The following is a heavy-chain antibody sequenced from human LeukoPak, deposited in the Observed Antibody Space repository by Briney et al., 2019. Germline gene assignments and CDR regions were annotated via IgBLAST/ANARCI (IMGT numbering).Heavy chain of an antibody. Sequence: GGSLRLSCAASGFTFSSYGMHWVRQAPGKGLEWVAVIWYDGSNKYYADSVKGRFTISRDNSKNTLYLQMNSLRAEDTAVYYCARDVGTFYDILTGNVDYWSQGTLVTVSS. J-gene: IGHJ4*02. V-gene: IGHV3-33*01. D-gene: IGHD3-9*01. CDR3: ARDVGTFYDILTGNVDY. CDR2: IWYDGSNK. CDR1: GFTFSSYG.